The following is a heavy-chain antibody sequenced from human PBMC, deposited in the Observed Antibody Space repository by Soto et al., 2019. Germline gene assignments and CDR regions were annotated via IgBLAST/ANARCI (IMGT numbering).Heavy chain of an antibody. CDR1: GFTFSSYA. D-gene: IGHD3-16*02. V-gene: IGHV3-30-3*01. J-gene: IGHJ4*02. Sequence: PGGSLRLSCAASGFTFSSYAMHWVRQAPGKGLEWVAVISYDGSNKYYADSVKGRFTISRDNSKNTLYLQMNSLRAEDTAVYYCAKVSPSSRGYDYVWGGYLYPPDYWGQGTLVTFSS. CDR2: ISYDGSNK. CDR3: AKVSPSSRGYDYVWGGYLYPPDY.